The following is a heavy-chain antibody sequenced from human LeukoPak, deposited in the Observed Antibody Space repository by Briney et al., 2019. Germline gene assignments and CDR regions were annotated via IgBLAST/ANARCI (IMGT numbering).Heavy chain of an antibody. Sequence: PGGSLRLSCAASGFTFSSYTMSWVRQAPGKGLEWVSAISGSGGSTYYADSVKGRFTISRDNSKNTLYLQMNSLRAEGTAVYYCAKDVGATNWFDPWGQGTLVTVSS. J-gene: IGHJ5*02. CDR2: ISGSGGST. CDR1: GFTFSSYT. V-gene: IGHV3-23*01. CDR3: AKDVGATNWFDP. D-gene: IGHD1-26*01.